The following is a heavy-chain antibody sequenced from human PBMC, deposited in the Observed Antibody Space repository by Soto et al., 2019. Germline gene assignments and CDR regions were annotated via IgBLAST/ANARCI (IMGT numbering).Heavy chain of an antibody. CDR3: ARGLRDFDWFDY. CDR2: ISYDGSNK. V-gene: IGHV3-30-3*01. J-gene: IGHJ4*02. Sequence: QVQLVESGGGVVQPGRSLRLSCAAAGFTFSSYAMHWVRQAPGKGLEWVAVISYDGSNKYYADSVKGRFTISRDNSKNTLYLQMNSLRAEDTAVYYCARGLRDFDWFDYWGQGTLVTVSS. CDR1: GFTFSSYA. D-gene: IGHD3-9*01.